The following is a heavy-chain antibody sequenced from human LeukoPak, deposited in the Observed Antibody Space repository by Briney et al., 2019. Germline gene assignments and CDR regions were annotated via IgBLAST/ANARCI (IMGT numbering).Heavy chain of an antibody. V-gene: IGHV4-61*10. D-gene: IGHD6-19*01. CDR2: IYYSGST. CDR3: ARGAGWYRLDP. Sequence: SETLSLTCIVSGGSISSGSYYWSWIRQPAGKGLEWIGYIYYSGSTNYNPSLKSRVTISVDTSKNQFSLKLSSVTAADTAVYYCARGAGWYRLDPWGQGTLVTVSS. J-gene: IGHJ5*02. CDR1: GGSISSGSYY.